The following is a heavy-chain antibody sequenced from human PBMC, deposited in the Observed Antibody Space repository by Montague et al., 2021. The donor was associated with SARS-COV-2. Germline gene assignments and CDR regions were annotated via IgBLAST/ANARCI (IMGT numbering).Heavy chain of an antibody. J-gene: IGHJ5*02. Sequence: SETLSLTCTVTGDSVISDKYYWSWIRQPPGKGLEWIGFIYDSGSTSYNPSLHSRVTITIDTSKNQFSLNLMSVTPADTAVYCCVKGSGYPWGQGTLVTVSS. V-gene: IGHV4-61*01. CDR3: VKGSGYP. CDR1: GDSVISDKYY. D-gene: IGHD3-22*01. CDR2: IYDSGST.